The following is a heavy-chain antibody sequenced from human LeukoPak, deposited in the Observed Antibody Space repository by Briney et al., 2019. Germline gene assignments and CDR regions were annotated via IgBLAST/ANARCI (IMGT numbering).Heavy chain of an antibody. J-gene: IGHJ2*01. CDR2: IHYSGSA. D-gene: IGHD3-9*01. CDR1: GGSITNYY. V-gene: IGHV4-59*12. CDR3: ARRRYFDSQSYWYFDL. Sequence: SETLSLTCTVSGGSITNYYWSWIRQPPGKGLEWIAYIHYSGSANYNPSLKSRVTISLDTSKNQLSLRLNSVTAADTAVYYCARRRYFDSQSYWYFDLWGRGTPVTVSS.